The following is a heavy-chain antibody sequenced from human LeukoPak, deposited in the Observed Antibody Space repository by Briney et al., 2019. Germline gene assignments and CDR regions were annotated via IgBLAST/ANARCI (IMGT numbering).Heavy chain of an antibody. CDR2: INPNSGDT. J-gene: IGHJ4*02. Sequence: ASVKVSCKASGYTFTGYFLHWARRAPGQGFEWMGWINPNSGDTSYTQTFQGRVTMTRDTSISTAYTELSSLRSDDTAVYYCARAQSLTAPAGTFANSWGQGTLVTVSS. CDR1: GYTFTGYF. D-gene: IGHD6-13*01. CDR3: ARAQSLTAPAGTFANS. V-gene: IGHV1-2*02.